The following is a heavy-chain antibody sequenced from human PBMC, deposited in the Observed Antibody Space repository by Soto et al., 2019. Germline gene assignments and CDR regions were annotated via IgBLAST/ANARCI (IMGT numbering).Heavy chain of an antibody. CDR1: GGTFSSYA. D-gene: IGHD6-13*01. V-gene: IGHV1-69*05. CDR2: IIPIFGTA. J-gene: IGHJ5*02. Sequence: SVKVSCKASGGTFSSYAISWVRQAPGQGLEWMGGIIPIFGTANYAQKLQGRVTMTTDTSTSTAYMELRSLRSDDTAVYYCARECNGPQLGTEVIWFDPWGQGTLVTVSS. CDR3: ARECNGPQLGTEVIWFDP.